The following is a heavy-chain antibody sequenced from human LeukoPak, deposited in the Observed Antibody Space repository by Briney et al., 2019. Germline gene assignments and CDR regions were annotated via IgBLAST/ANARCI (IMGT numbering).Heavy chain of an antibody. CDR3: ARDGGYGYGPLGYYGMDV. CDR2: ISGSGGST. Sequence: GGSLRLSCAASGFTFSSYAMSWVRQAPGKGLEWVSAISGSGGSTYYADSVKGRFTISRDNSKNTLYLQMNNLRAEDTAVYYCARDGGYGYGPLGYYGMDVWGQGTTVTVSS. D-gene: IGHD5-18*01. J-gene: IGHJ6*02. V-gene: IGHV3-23*01. CDR1: GFTFSSYA.